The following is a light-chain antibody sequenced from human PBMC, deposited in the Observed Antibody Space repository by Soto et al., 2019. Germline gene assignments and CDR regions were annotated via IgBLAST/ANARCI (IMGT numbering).Light chain of an antibody. J-gene: IGKJ3*01. CDR1: QSVSSNY. Sequence: EIVLTQSPATLSLSPGERGALSCRASQSVSSNYLAWYQQKPGQAPRLLISVVSSRATGIPDRFSGSGSGTDFTLTISRLEPEDFAVYYCQQYGSSLFTFGPGTKVDIK. CDR3: QQYGSSLFT. CDR2: VVS. V-gene: IGKV3-20*01.